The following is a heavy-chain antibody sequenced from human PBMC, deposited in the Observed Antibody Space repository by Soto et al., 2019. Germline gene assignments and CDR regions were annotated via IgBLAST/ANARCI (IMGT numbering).Heavy chain of an antibody. Sequence: PSETLSLTCTVSGGSISSYYWSWIRQPPGKGLEWIGYIYYSGSTNYNPSLKSRVTISVDTSKNQFSLKLSSVTAADTAVYYCARSGYSRNRYYFDYWGQGTLVTV. CDR2: IYYSGST. CDR3: ARSGYSRNRYYFDY. D-gene: IGHD6-13*01. CDR1: GGSISSYY. J-gene: IGHJ4*02. V-gene: IGHV4-59*01.